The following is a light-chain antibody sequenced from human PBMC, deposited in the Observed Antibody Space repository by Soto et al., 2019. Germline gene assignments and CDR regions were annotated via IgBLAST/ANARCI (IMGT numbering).Light chain of an antibody. J-gene: IGKJ1*01. CDR3: QQSYSSSWT. V-gene: IGKV1-39*01. CDR2: AAS. CDR1: QSISNY. Sequence: DIQMTQSPSSLSASVGDRVTITCRASQSISNYLNWYQQKPGKAPKVLIFAASNLQSGVPSRFGGSGSGTDFTLTISSLQREDFAIYFCQQSYSSSWTFGQGTKVEI.